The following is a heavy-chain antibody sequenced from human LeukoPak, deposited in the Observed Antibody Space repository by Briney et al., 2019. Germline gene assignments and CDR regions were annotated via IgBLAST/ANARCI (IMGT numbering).Heavy chain of an antibody. J-gene: IGHJ6*02. V-gene: IGHV4-61*08. Sequence: SETLSLTCTVSGGSISSGGYYWSWIRQHPGKGLEWIGYIYYSGSTNYNPSLKSRVTISVDTSKNQFSLKLSSVTAADTAVYYCARDAKEYQLLYGYYYYGMDVWGQGTTVTVSS. D-gene: IGHD2-2*02. CDR2: IYYSGST. CDR3: ARDAKEYQLLYGYYYYGMDV. CDR1: GGSISSGGYY.